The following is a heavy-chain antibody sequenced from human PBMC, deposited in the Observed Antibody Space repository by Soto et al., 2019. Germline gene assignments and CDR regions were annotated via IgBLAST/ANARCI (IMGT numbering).Heavy chain of an antibody. CDR2: LSGSGGRT. D-gene: IGHD3-22*01. J-gene: IGHJ4*02. Sequence: EVQLLESGGGLVQPGGSLRLSCEASGSTFSSYDMSWIRQAPGKGLEWISGLSGSGGRTTFADSVKGRFTISRDNSKNTLYLEMNSLRVEDTAVYYCAKDSGYDSTDWGQGTLVTVSS. CDR3: AKDSGYDSTD. V-gene: IGHV3-23*01. CDR1: GSTFSSYD.